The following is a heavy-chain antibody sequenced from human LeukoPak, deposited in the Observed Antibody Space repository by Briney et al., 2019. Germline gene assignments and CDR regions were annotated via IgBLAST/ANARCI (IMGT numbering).Heavy chain of an antibody. V-gene: IGHV4-59*12. Sequence: SETLSLTCTVSGGSISSYYWSWIRQPPGKGLEWIGYIYYSGSTNYNPSLKSRVTISVDTSKNQFSLKLSSVTAADTAVYYCAREMTTVSWFDPWGQGTLVIVSS. CDR1: GGSISSYY. D-gene: IGHD4-11*01. J-gene: IGHJ5*02. CDR2: IYYSGST. CDR3: AREMTTVSWFDP.